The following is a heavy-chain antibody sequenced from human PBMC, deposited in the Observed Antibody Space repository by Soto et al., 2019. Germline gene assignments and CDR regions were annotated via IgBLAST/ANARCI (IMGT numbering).Heavy chain of an antibody. D-gene: IGHD1-26*01. CDR3: AKDKGAGSGSYSSSDY. J-gene: IGHJ4*02. CDR1: GFTFDDYA. V-gene: IGHV3-9*01. CDR2: ISWNSGSI. Sequence: GGSLRLSCAASGFTFDDYAMHWVRQAPGKGLEWVSGISWNSGSIGYADSVKGRFTISRDNAKNSLYLQMNSLRAEDTALYYCAKDKGAGSGSYSSSDYRGKGTLVTVSS.